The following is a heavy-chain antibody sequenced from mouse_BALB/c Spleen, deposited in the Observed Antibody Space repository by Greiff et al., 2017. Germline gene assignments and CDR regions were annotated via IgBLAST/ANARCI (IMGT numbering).Heavy chain of an antibody. CDR1: GFSLTSYG. CDR3: ARTTVVDYYAMDY. D-gene: IGHD1-1*01. CDR2: KWAGGST. V-gene: IGHV2-9*02. J-gene: IGHJ4*01. Sequence: VKLVESGPGLVAPSQSLSITCTVSGFSLTSYGVHWVRQPPGKGLEWLGVKWAGGSTNYNSALMSRLSISKDNSKSQVFLKMNSLQTDDTAMYYCARTTVVDYYAMDYWGQGTSVTVSS.